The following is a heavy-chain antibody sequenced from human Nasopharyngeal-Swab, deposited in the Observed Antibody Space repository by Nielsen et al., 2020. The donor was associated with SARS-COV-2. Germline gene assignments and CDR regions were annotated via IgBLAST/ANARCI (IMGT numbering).Heavy chain of an antibody. V-gene: IGHV4-34*01. CDR3: ARHIRGWDAFDI. Sequence: GSLTLSCAVYGGSLNNYWWSWIRQTPGKGLEWIGEIYHRGTTNYNPSLKSRVPISVDTSKTQFSLELISVTAADTAVYYCARHIRGWDAFDIWGQGTTVTASS. CDR2: IYHRGTT. D-gene: IGHD6-19*01. CDR1: GGSLNNYW. J-gene: IGHJ3*02.